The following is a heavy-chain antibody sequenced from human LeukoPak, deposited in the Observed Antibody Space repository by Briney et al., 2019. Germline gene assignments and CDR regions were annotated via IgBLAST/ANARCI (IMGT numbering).Heavy chain of an antibody. CDR2: IYYSGST. CDR3: ARYVLSVAGTSL. V-gene: IGHV4-39*01. D-gene: IGHD6-19*01. Sequence: SETLSLTCTVSGGSISSSSYYWGWIRQPPGQGLEWIGTIYYSGSTYYNPSLKSRFTISVDTSKNQFSLKLSSVTAADTAVYYCARYVLSVAGTSLWGQGTLVTVSS. J-gene: IGHJ4*02. CDR1: GGSISSSSYY.